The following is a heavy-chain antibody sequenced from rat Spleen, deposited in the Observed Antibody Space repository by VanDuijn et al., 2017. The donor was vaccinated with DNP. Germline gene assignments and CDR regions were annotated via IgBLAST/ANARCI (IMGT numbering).Heavy chain of an antibody. CDR1: GFNFNGYW. J-gene: IGHJ2*01. CDR3: SRAQFTRVLDY. Sequence: EVKLVESGGGLVQPGKSLKLSCAASGFNFNGYWMAWVRQAPGTGLEWIGEINEGGITMNYAPSLKDKFTISRDNAQNTLYLQMNKLGSEDTAIYYCSRAQFTRVLDYWGQGVMVTVSS. D-gene: IGHD1-4*01. V-gene: IGHV4-2*01. CDR2: INEGGITM.